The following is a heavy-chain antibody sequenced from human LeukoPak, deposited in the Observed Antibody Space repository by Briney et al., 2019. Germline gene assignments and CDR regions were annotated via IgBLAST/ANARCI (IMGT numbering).Heavy chain of an antibody. Sequence: GGSLRLSCAASGFTFSSYGMHWVRQAPGKGLEWVAVIWYGGSNKYYADSVKGRFTISRDNSKNTVDLQMNSLRVEDTAVYFCAKDKDTPATAQPQRGYFESWGQGTLVTVSA. CDR2: IWYGGSNK. CDR3: AKDKDTPATAQPQRGYFES. J-gene: IGHJ4*02. V-gene: IGHV3-33*06. CDR1: GFTFSSYG. D-gene: IGHD2-21*02.